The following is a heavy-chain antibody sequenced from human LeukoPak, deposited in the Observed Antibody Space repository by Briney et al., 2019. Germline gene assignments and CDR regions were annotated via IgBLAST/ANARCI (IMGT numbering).Heavy chain of an antibody. CDR3: AGDDPMVRGIISAFDI. CDR2: IYSSGSA. Sequence: PSETLSLTCTVSGGCISSYYWSWIRQPAGKGLEWIGRIYSSGSANYNPSLKTRVTMSVDTSKNQFSLELSSVTAADTAVYYCAGDDPMVRGIISAFDIWGQGTMVTVSS. D-gene: IGHD3-10*01. J-gene: IGHJ3*02. V-gene: IGHV4-4*07. CDR1: GGCISSYY.